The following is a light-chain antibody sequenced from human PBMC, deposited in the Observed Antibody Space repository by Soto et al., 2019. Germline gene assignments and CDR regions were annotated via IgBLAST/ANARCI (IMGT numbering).Light chain of an antibody. CDR2: DAS. Sequence: DIQMTQSPYSLSASVGDRVTITCRASQSISSYLNWYQQKPGKAPKLLIYDASSLQSGVPSRFSGSGSGTDFTLTISSLQPEDFATYYCQQSYSFPWTFGQGTRVEIK. J-gene: IGKJ1*01. V-gene: IGKV1-39*01. CDR3: QQSYSFPWT. CDR1: QSISSY.